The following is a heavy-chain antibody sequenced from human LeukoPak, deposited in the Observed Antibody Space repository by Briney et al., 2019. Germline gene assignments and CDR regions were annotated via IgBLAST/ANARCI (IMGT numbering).Heavy chain of an antibody. CDR2: TYTSGDT. CDR1: RASISDNY. Sequence: SETLSLTCTVSRASISDNYWSRSRQPAGKALEWIGRTYTSGDTNYNPSLKSRARVSVDTSKNQFYLSLTYVTAADTAVYYCTIGGASGSLAHWGPGTLVTVSS. V-gene: IGHV4-4*07. J-gene: IGHJ4*02. D-gene: IGHD6-13*01. CDR3: TIGGASGSLAH.